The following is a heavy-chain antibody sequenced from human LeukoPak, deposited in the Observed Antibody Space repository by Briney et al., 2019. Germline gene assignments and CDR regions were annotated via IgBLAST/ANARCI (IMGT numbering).Heavy chain of an antibody. J-gene: IGHJ4*02. D-gene: IGHD6-13*01. Sequence: SETLSLTCAVPGYSISSGYYWGWIRQPPGKGLEWIGSIYHSGSTYYNPSLKSRVTISVDTSKNQFSLKLSSVTAADTAVYYCARVGYSSSWYPDYWGQGTLVTVSS. V-gene: IGHV4-38-2*01. CDR3: ARVGYSSSWYPDY. CDR2: IYHSGST. CDR1: GYSISSGYY.